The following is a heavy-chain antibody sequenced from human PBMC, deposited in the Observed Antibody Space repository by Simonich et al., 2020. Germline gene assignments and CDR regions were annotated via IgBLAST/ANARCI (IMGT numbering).Heavy chain of an antibody. CDR2: INPSGGST. V-gene: IGHV1-46*01. D-gene: IGHD1-26*01. CDR3: ASADSGSYWGYYCYYYGMDV. CDR1: GYTFTSYY. Sequence: QVQLVQSGAEVKKPGASVKVSCKASGYTFTSYYMHWVRQAPGQGLEGVGIINPSGGSTSYERKFQGRVTMTRDTSTSTVYMELSSLRSEDTAVYYCASADSGSYWGYYCYYYGMDVWGQGTTVTVSS. J-gene: IGHJ6*02.